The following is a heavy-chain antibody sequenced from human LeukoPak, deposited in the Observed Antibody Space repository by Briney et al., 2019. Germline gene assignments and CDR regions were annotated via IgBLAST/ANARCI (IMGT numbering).Heavy chain of an antibody. J-gene: IGHJ4*02. CDR2: IYYTGST. V-gene: IGHV4-39*07. D-gene: IGHD3-16*02. Sequence: TSGTLSLICSVSGGSITRSSYYWGWIRQPPGKGLEWIGSIYYTGSTNYNPSLKSRVTISEDTSKNQFSLKLSSVTAADTAVYYCARGGDDYVWGSYRFWGQGTLVTVSS. CDR1: GGSITRSSYY. CDR3: ARGGDDYVWGSYRF.